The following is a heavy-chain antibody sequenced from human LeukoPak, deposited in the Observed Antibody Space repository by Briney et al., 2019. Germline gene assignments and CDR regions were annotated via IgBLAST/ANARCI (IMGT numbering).Heavy chain of an antibody. CDR1: GDSIGSSSYY. D-gene: IGHD3-16*01. Sequence: SETLSLTCTVSGDSIGSSSYYWGWIRQPPGKGLEWIGSIYYSGSTYYNPSLKSRVTISVDTSKNQFSLKLSSVTAADTAVYYCARPIMITFGGVRNAFDIWGQGTMVTASS. CDR3: ARPIMITFGGVRNAFDI. J-gene: IGHJ3*02. CDR2: IYYSGST. V-gene: IGHV4-39*07.